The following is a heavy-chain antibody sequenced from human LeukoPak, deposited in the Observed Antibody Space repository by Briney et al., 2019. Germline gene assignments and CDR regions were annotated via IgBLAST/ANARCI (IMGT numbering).Heavy chain of an antibody. J-gene: IGHJ4*02. CDR2: INVGNGNT. CDR3: TRFYSYGYAFDY. V-gene: IGHV1-3*01. D-gene: IGHD5-18*01. Sequence: ASVKVSCKASGYTFTTYAIHWGRQAPGQRLGWMGQINVGNGNTEYSQKFQGRVTITRDTSASTAYMELSSLRSEDTAVYYCTRFYSYGYAFDYWGQGTLVTVSS. CDR1: GYTFTTYA.